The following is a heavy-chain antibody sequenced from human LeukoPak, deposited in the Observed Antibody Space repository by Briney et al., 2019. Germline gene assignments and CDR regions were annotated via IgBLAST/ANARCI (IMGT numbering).Heavy chain of an antibody. CDR2: IIPIFGTA. CDR1: GGTFSSYA. D-gene: IGHD3-9*01. CDR3: AKSRYFDWLLYYYYYGMDV. J-gene: IGHJ6*02. V-gene: IGHV1-69*01. Sequence: SAKVSCKASGGTFSSYAISWVRQAPGQGLEWMGGIIPIFGTANYAQKFQGRVTITADESTSTAYMELSSLRSEDTAVYYCAKSRYFDWLLYYYYYGMDVWGQGTTVTVSS.